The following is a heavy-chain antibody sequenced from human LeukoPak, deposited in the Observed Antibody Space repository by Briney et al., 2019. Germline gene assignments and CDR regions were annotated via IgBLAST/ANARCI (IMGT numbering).Heavy chain of an antibody. D-gene: IGHD3-22*01. J-gene: IGHJ4*02. CDR1: GYTFTSSG. Sequence: GGSVKVSCKASGYTFTSSGISWGRDGPGHGLEWGGWISAYNGNTNYAQKLQGRVTMTTDTSTSTAYMELRSLRSDDTAVYYCASWRSRYYDSSGYYYSPDYWGQGTLVTVSS. CDR2: ISAYNGNT. CDR3: ASWRSRYYDSSGYYYSPDY. V-gene: IGHV1-18*01.